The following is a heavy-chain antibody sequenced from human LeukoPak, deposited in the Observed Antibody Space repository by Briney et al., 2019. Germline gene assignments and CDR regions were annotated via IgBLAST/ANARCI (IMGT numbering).Heavy chain of an antibody. J-gene: IGHJ4*02. Sequence: PSETLSLTCTVSGDSISSYYWSWIRQPPGKGLEWIGYIYYSGSTNYNPSLKSRVTISIDTSKNQFSLELSSVTAADTAVYYCARGPSVAAHLDYWGQGTLVTVSS. CDR1: GDSISSYY. V-gene: IGHV4-59*12. D-gene: IGHD5-12*01. CDR3: ARGPSVAAHLDY. CDR2: IYYSGST.